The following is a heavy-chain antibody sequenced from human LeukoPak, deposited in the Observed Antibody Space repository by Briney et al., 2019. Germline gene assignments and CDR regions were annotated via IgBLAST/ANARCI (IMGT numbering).Heavy chain of an antibody. CDR2: INPTSGGT. D-gene: IGHD5/OR15-5a*01. J-gene: IGHJ4*02. V-gene: IGHV1-2*02. Sequence: ASVKASCKASGYTFIGYYLHWVRQAPGQGLGWMGWINPTSGGTNYAQKFQDRVTMTRDTSINTAYMELSRLTSDDTAVYYCARLVGLSTTASYWGQGTLVIVSS. CDR1: GYTFIGYY. CDR3: ARLVGLSTTASY.